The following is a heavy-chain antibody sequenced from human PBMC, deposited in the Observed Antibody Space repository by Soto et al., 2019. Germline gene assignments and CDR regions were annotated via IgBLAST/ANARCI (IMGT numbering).Heavy chain of an antibody. CDR2: IGSTGSTI. Sequence: QPGGSLRLSCEASGFDFRIYEMNWVRQAPGKGLEWLSYIGSTGSTIYYADSVKGRFTISRDDGKNSVYLQMNTLRAEDTAVYYCARRGYSGYDWGWYFDFWGQGTSVTVSS. CDR3: ARRGYSGYDWGWYFDF. D-gene: IGHD5-12*01. J-gene: IGHJ4*02. CDR1: GFDFRIYE. V-gene: IGHV3-48*03.